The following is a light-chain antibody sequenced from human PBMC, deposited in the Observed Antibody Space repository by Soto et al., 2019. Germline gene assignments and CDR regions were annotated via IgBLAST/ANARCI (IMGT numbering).Light chain of an antibody. J-gene: IGLJ1*01. CDR3: AAWDDSLSGYV. CDR1: SSNIGGNA. Sequence: QSVLTQPPSASGTPGQRVTISCSGSSSNIGGNAVNWYQQLPGTTPKLLIYSNNQRPSGVPDRFSGSKSGTSASLAISGLQSEDEADYYCAAWDDSLSGYVFGTGNKLTVL. V-gene: IGLV1-44*01. CDR2: SNN.